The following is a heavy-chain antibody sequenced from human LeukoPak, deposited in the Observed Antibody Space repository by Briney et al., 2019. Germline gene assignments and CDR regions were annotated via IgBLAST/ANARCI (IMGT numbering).Heavy chain of an antibody. CDR1: GFTFSNAW. Sequence: GGSLRLSCAASGFTFSNAWMSWVRQAPGKGLEWVSTIRTSGGNTFYADSVQGRFTISRDNSKNTLYLQMNSLRAEDTAVYYCAKDMIAAADILYFQHWGQGTLVTVSS. J-gene: IGHJ1*01. V-gene: IGHV3-23*01. CDR2: IRTSGGNT. D-gene: IGHD6-13*01. CDR3: AKDMIAAADILYFQH.